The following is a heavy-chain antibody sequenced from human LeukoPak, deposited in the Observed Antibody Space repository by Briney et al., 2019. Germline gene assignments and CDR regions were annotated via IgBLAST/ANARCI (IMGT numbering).Heavy chain of an antibody. CDR3: AKDGSIRTINYWGYVDY. CDR2: IKHDGSET. D-gene: IGHD2-15*01. V-gene: IGHV3-7*03. Sequence: GGSLRLSCRVSGFTFSSYWMSWVRQAPGKGLEGVANIKHDGSETYYVDSVKGRFTASRDSAKNSLYLQMNSLRAEDTALYYCAKDGSIRTINYWGYVDYWGHGTLVTVSS. CDR1: GFTFSSYW. J-gene: IGHJ4*01.